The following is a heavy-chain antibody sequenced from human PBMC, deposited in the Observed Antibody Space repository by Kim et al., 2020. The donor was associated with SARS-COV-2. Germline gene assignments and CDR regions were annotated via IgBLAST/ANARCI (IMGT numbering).Heavy chain of an antibody. V-gene: IGHV3-33*01. J-gene: IGHJ6*01. CDR1: GFTFSSYG. D-gene: IGHD6-13*01. Sequence: GGSLRLSCAASGFTFSSYGMHWVRQAPGKGLEWVAVIWYDGSNKYYADSVKGRCTISRANYKKTLYLQMNSLSAEDTAVYYCARERHAVAAAVGYDYYG. CDR3: ARERHAVAAAVGYDYYG. CDR2: IWYDGSNK.